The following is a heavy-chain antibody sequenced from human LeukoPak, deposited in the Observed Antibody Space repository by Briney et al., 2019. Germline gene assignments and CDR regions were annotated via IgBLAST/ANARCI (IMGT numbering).Heavy chain of an antibody. D-gene: IGHD6-13*01. CDR3: AREGIGFDY. CDR2: IYHSGST. J-gene: IGHJ4*02. CDR1: GGSISSGGYS. Sequence: SETLSLTCAVSGGSISSGGYSWSWIRQPPGTGLEWIGYIYHSGSTYYNPSLKSRVTISVDRSKNQFSLKLSSVTAADTAVYYCAREGIGFDYWGQGTLVTVSS. V-gene: IGHV4-30-2*01.